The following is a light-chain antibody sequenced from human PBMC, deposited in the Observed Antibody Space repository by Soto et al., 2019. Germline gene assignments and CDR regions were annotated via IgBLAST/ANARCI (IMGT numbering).Light chain of an antibody. Sequence: EIVLTQSPGTLSLSPGERATLSCRASQSVSSNYLAWYQQQPGQAPRLLIYVASSRATGIPHRFSGSGSGTDFTLTISRLEPEDVAVYYCQQYCSSPPWTFGQGTKVEIK. CDR3: QQYCSSPPWT. CDR2: VAS. V-gene: IGKV3-20*01. CDR1: QSVSSNY. J-gene: IGKJ1*01.